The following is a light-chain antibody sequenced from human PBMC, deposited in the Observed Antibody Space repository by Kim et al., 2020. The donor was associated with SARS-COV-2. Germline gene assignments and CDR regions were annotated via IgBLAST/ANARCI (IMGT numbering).Light chain of an antibody. Sequence: SYELTQPPSESVSPGQTASITCSGDNLGNKYISWYQKKSGQSPVVVIFQDDKRPSGIPERFSGSPSDTTAPLTISGPQAMVEADYYCQVWDIGAVVFGGG. CDR1: NLGNKY. CDR3: QVWDIGAVV. V-gene: IGLV3-1*01. J-gene: IGLJ3*02. CDR2: QDD.